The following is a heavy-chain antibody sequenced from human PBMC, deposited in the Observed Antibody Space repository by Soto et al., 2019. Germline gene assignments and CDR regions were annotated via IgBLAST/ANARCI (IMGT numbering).Heavy chain of an antibody. Sequence: QVQLVESGGGVVQPGRSLRLSCAASGFTFSKYVMHWVRQAPGKGLEWVAVIWYDGSNKYYADSVKGRFTISRDNSKNTRYLQMNSLRAEDTAVYYCALNYGSGSYYNVGYFDYWGQGTLVTVSS. CDR2: IWYDGSNK. J-gene: IGHJ4*02. D-gene: IGHD3-10*01. CDR3: ALNYGSGSYYNVGYFDY. CDR1: GFTFSKYV. V-gene: IGHV3-33*01.